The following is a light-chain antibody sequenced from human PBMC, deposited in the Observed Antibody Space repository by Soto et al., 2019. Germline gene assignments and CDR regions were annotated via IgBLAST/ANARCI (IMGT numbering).Light chain of an antibody. CDR1: SSDVGGYNY. V-gene: IGLV2-14*01. CDR3: TSYTSSSTLDV. J-gene: IGLJ1*01. Sequence: QSVLAQPASVSGSPGQPITISCTGTSSDVGGYNYVSWYQQHPGKAPKLMIYEVSNRPLGVSNRFSGSKSGNTASLTISGLQAEDEADYYCTSYTSSSTLDVFGTGTKVTV. CDR2: EVS.